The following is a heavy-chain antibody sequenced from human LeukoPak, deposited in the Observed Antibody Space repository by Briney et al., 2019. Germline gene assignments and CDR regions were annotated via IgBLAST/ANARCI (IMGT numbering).Heavy chain of an antibody. V-gene: IGHV3-74*01. Sequence: GGSLRLSCAASGFTFSSYGMHWVRQAPGKGLVWVSRINNDGSRTSYADSVKGRFTISRDNAKNTLYLQMNSLRAEDTAVYYCASSIVGAIGYWGQGTLVTVSS. J-gene: IGHJ4*02. CDR3: ASSIVGAIGY. CDR2: INNDGSRT. CDR1: GFTFSSYG. D-gene: IGHD1-26*01.